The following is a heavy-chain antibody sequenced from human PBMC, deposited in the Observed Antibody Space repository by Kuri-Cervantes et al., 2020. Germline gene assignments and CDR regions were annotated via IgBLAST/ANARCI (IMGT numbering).Heavy chain of an antibody. CDR2: IYYSGST. Sequence: GSLRLSCTVSGGSVSSGSYYWSWIRQPPGKGLEWIGYIYYSGSTNYNPSLKSRVTISVDTSKNQFSLKLSSVTAADTAVYYCASSGQLGFWGQGTLVTVSS. V-gene: IGHV4-61*01. J-gene: IGHJ4*02. D-gene: IGHD6-13*01. CDR3: ASSGQLGF. CDR1: GGSVSSGSYY.